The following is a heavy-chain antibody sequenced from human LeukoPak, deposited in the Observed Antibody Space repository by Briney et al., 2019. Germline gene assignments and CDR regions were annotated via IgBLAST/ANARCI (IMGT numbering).Heavy chain of an antibody. D-gene: IGHD3-22*01. CDR2: IYYSGST. J-gene: IGHJ4*02. CDR1: GGSISSSSYY. CDR3: ARGTHYYDSSGYYGPGAIDY. V-gene: IGHV4-39*01. Sequence: SETLSLTCTVSGGSISSSSYYWGWIRQPPGKGLEWIGSIYYSGSTYYNPSLKSRVTISVDTSKIQISLKLNSVTAADTAVYYCARGTHYYDSSGYYGPGAIDYWGQGTLVTVSS.